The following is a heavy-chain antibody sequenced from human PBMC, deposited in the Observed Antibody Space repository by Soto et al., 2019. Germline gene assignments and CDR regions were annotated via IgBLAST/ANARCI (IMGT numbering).Heavy chain of an antibody. Sequence: PGGSMRLSCAASGFTFRSYGMHWVRQAPGKGLEWVAVIWYDGSNKYYADSVKGRFTISRDNSKNTLYLQMNSLRAEDTAVYYCARNTGDSSGWYYLDYWGQGTLVTAPQ. D-gene: IGHD6-19*01. CDR1: GFTFRSYG. J-gene: IGHJ4*02. V-gene: IGHV3-33*01. CDR3: ARNTGDSSGWYYLDY. CDR2: IWYDGSNK.